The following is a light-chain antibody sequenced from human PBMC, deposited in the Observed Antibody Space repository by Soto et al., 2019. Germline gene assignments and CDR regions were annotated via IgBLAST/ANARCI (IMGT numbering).Light chain of an antibody. CDR1: SSNIGAGYD. CDR3: QPYDSSLSGYV. V-gene: IGLV1-40*01. CDR2: GNS. J-gene: IGLJ1*01. Sequence: QSVLTQPPSVSGAPGQRVTISCTGSSSNIGAGYDVHWYQQLPGTAPKLLIYGNSNRPSGVPDRFSGSKSGTSASLAITGFQADDEADYYCQPYDSSLSGYVFGTGTKVTVL.